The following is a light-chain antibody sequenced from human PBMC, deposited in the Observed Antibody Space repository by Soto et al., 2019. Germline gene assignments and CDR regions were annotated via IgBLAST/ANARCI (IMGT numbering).Light chain of an antibody. CDR3: SSYTGSSTRM. J-gene: IGLJ3*02. Sequence: QSALTQPASVSGSPGQSITISCTGTSRDVGSYNYVSWYQQHPGKAPKLLIYDVTYRPSGVSDRFSGSKSGNTASLTISGLQAEDEADYYCSSYTGSSTRMFGGGTQLTVL. CDR1: SRDVGSYNY. CDR2: DVT. V-gene: IGLV2-14*01.